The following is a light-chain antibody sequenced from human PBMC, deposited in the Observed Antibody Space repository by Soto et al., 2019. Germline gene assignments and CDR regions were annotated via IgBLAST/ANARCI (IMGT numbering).Light chain of an antibody. CDR1: SSDVGSYNL. CDR2: EGG. J-gene: IGLJ2*01. Sequence: QSALTQPASVSGSPGHSITISCTGASSDVGSYNLVSWYQQHPGKAPKLMIYEGGERPSGVSNRFSGSKSGNTASLTISGLQVEDEADYYCCSYAGSTASVIFGGGTKVTVL. CDR3: CSYAGSTASVI. V-gene: IGLV2-23*01.